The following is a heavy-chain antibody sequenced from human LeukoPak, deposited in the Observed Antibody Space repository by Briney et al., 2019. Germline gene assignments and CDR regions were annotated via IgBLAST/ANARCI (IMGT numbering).Heavy chain of an antibody. V-gene: IGHV4-34*01. Sequence: SETLSLTCAVYGGSFSGYYWSWIRQPPGKGLEWIWEINHSGSTNYNPSLKSRVTISVDTSKNQFSLKLSSVTAADTAVYYCARGRPRYDFWSGAYYYYYMDVWGKGTTVTVSS. D-gene: IGHD3-3*01. CDR3: ARGRPRYDFWSGAYYYYYMDV. CDR2: INHSGST. J-gene: IGHJ6*03. CDR1: GGSFSGYY.